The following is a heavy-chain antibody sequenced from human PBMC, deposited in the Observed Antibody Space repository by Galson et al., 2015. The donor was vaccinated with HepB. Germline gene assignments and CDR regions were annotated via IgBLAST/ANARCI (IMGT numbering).Heavy chain of an antibody. J-gene: IGHJ3*02. D-gene: IGHD3-10*01. V-gene: IGHV5-10-1*01. CDR3: ARDYGSGSYYQSDAFDI. CDR1: GYSFTSYW. Sequence: QSGAEVKKPGESLRISCTGSGYSFTSYWISWVRQMPGKGLEWMGRIDPSDSYTNYSPSFQGHVTISADKSISTAYLQWSSLKASDTAMYYCARDYGSGSYYQSDAFDIWGQGTTVTVSS. CDR2: IDPSDSYT.